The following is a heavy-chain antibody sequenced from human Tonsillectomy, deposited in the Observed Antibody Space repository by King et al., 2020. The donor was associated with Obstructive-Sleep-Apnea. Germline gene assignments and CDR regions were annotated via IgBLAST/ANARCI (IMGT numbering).Heavy chain of an antibody. CDR2: IYHSGST. J-gene: IGHJ6*02. CDR1: GGSISSGGYS. D-gene: IGHD2-2*01. CDR3: ASRHTHRVPVPIGNGMDV. Sequence: LQLQESGSGLVKPSQTLSLTCAVSGGSISSGGYSWSWIRQPPGKGLEWIGYIYHSGSTYYNPSLKSRVTISVDRSKKQFSLKLSSVTAADTAVYYCASRHTHRVPVPIGNGMDVWGQGTTVTVSS. V-gene: IGHV4-30-2*01.